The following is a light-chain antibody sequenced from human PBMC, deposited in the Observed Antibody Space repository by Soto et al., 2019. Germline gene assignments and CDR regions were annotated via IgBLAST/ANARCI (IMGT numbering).Light chain of an antibody. CDR2: RAS. Sequence: EVVLTQSPATLYLSPGERATLSCRASQSVSRNLAWYQQKPGQAPRLLIYRASTRATGIPARFSGIGSGTDFPLSIISLQPEDFAVYYCQQRTDWHRTFGQGTKLEGK. V-gene: IGKV3-11*01. CDR1: QSVSRN. CDR3: QQRTDWHRT. J-gene: IGKJ1*01.